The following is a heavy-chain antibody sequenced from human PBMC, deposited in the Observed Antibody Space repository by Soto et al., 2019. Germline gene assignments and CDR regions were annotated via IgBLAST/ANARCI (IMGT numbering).Heavy chain of an antibody. J-gene: IGHJ4*02. Sequence: GGSLRLSCAASGFTFSSYGMHWVRQAPGKGLEWVAVISYDGSNKYYADSVKGRFTISRDNSKNTLYLQMNSLRAEDTAVYYCAKNSDLNSGYGEFFDYWGQGTLVTVSS. D-gene: IGHD5-12*01. CDR2: ISYDGSNK. V-gene: IGHV3-30*18. CDR1: GFTFSSYG. CDR3: AKNSDLNSGYGEFFDY.